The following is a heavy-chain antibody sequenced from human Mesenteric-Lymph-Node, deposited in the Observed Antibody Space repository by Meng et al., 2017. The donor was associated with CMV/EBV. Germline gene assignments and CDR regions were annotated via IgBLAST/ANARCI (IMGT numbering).Heavy chain of an antibody. J-gene: IGHJ6*02. CDR3: VREKGYYDFWSGHDGIYYYYGMDV. CDR2: ISSSSSYI. Sequence: GESLMISCAASGFTFSSYSMNWVRQAPGKGLEWVSSISSSSSYIYYADSVKGRFTISRDNAKNSLYLQMNSLRAEDTDVYYCVREKGYYDFWSGHDGIYYYYGMDVWGQGTTVTVSS. D-gene: IGHD3-3*01. CDR1: GFTFSSYS. V-gene: IGHV3-21*01.